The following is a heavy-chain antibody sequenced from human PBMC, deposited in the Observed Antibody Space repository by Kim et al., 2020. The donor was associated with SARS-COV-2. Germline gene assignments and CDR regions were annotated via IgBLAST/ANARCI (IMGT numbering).Heavy chain of an antibody. CDR1: GFTFSSYS. D-gene: IGHD5-12*01. Sequence: GGSLRLSCAASGFTFSSYSMNWVRQAPGKGLEWVSSISSSSSYIYYADSVKGRFTISRDNAKNSLYLQMNSLRAEDTAVYYCARDGGGMATISYYYGMDVWGQGTTVTVSS. V-gene: IGHV3-21*01. CDR2: ISSSSSYI. CDR3: ARDGGGMATISYYYGMDV. J-gene: IGHJ6*02.